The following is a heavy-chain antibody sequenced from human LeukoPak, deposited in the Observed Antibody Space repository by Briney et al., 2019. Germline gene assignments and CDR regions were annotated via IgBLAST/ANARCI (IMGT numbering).Heavy chain of an antibody. CDR3: ARDQRRDGYNSYYYYGMDV. V-gene: IGHV3-30*04. CDR2: ISYDGSNK. J-gene: IGHJ6*02. D-gene: IGHD5-24*01. Sequence: PGRSLRLSCAASGFTFSSYAMHWVRQAPGKGLEWAAVISYDGSNKYYADSVKGRFTISRDNSKNTLYLQMNSLRAEDTAVYYCARDQRRDGYNSYYYYGMDVWGQGTTVTVSS. CDR1: GFTFSSYA.